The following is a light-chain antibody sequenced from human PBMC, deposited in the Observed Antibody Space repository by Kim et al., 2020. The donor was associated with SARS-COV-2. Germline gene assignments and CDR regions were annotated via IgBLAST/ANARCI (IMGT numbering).Light chain of an antibody. CDR1: KMGSKN. J-gene: IGLJ2*01. CDR3: QGWDSSTVV. V-gene: IGLV3-9*01. Sequence: SYELTQPPSVSVALGQTARITCGGNKMGSKNARWYQQKPGQAPVLVIYRDSNRPSGIPERFSGSNSGNTATLTISRAQAGDEADYYCQGWDSSTVVFGGGTQLTVL. CDR2: RDS.